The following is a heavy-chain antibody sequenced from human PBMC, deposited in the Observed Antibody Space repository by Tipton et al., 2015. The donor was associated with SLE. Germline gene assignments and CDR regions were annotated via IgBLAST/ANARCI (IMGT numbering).Heavy chain of an antibody. CDR1: YW. J-gene: IGHJ4*02. D-gene: IGHD6-19*01. CDR2: IYPGDSDT. Sequence: YWIGWVRQMPGKGLEWMGIIYPGDSDTRYSPSFQGQVTISADKSISTAYLQWSSLKASDTAMYYCAQGYSSGLYYFDYWGQGTLVTVSS. CDR3: AQGYSSGLYYFDY. V-gene: IGHV5-51*01.